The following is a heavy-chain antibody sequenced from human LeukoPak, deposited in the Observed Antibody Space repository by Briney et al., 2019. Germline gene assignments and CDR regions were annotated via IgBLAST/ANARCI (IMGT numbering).Heavy chain of an antibody. CDR3: AREGYDFWSGNYFDY. D-gene: IGHD3-3*01. J-gene: IGHJ4*02. Sequence: SETLSLTCAVYGGSFSGYYWSWIRQPPGKGLEWIGEINHSGSTNYNPSPKSRVTISVDTSKNQFSLKLSSVTAADTAVYYCAREGYDFWSGNYFDYWGQGTLVTVSS. CDR2: INHSGST. CDR1: GGSFSGYY. V-gene: IGHV4-34*01.